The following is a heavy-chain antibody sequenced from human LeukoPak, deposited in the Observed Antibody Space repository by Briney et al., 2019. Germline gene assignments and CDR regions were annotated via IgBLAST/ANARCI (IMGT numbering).Heavy chain of an antibody. V-gene: IGHV4-59*11. J-gene: IGHJ4*02. D-gene: IGHD3-22*01. Sequence: SETLSLTCVVSGVSLSTHHWSWIRQSPGRGPEWIGYISDSGSTNYNPSLKSRVTISVDTSKNQFSLMLSSVTAADTAVYYCARGYDSSAYYPFNYWGQGTLVTVSS. CDR1: GVSLSTHH. CDR2: ISDSGST. CDR3: ARGYDSSAYYPFNY.